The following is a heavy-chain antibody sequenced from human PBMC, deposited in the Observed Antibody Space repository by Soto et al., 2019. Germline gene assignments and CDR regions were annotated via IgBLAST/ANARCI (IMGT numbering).Heavy chain of an antibody. Sequence: SETLSLTCTVSGGSVSSGSYYWSWIRQPPGKGLEWIGYIYYSGSTNYNPSLKSRVTISVDTSKNQFSLKLSSVTAADTAVYYCARDTEYCSSTSCPRDGFDIWGQGTMVTVSS. CDR3: ARDTEYCSSTSCPRDGFDI. CDR1: GGSVSSGSYY. D-gene: IGHD2-2*01. V-gene: IGHV4-61*01. CDR2: IYYSGST. J-gene: IGHJ3*02.